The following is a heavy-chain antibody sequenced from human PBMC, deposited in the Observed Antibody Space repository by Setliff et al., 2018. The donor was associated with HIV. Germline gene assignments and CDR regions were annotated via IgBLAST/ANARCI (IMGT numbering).Heavy chain of an antibody. J-gene: IGHJ3*02. Sequence: GGSLRLSCAASGFTFNTYAMHWVRQAPGKGLEWVAVISDDGSNTYYADSVKGRFTISRDNAKNSLYLQMNTLRAEDTALYYCARSRSTRDAFDTWGQGTMVTVSS. CDR3: ARSRSTRDAFDT. CDR2: ISDDGSNT. D-gene: IGHD2-2*01. CDR1: GFTFNTYA. V-gene: IGHV3-30*07.